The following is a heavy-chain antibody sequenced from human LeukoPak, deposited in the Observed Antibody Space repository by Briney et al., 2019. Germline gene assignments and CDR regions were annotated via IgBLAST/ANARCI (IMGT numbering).Heavy chain of an antibody. J-gene: IGHJ6*03. V-gene: IGHV1-2*02. CDR3: ARGAAMVNYYYYYMDV. Sequence: ASVKVSCKASGYTFTGYYMHWVRQAPGQGLEWMGWINPNSGGTNYAQKFQGRVTMTRDTSISTAYMELSRLRSDDTAVYYCARGAAMVNYYYYYMDVWGKGTTVTVSS. CDR1: GYTFTGYY. CDR2: INPNSGGT. D-gene: IGHD5-18*01.